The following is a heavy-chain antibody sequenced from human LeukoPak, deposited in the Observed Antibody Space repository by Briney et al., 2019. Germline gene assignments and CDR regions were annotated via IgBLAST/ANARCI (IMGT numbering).Heavy chain of an antibody. CDR3: ARGVGTDY. CDR2: IKLDGSEK. D-gene: IGHD1-26*01. Sequence: GRSLTLSCAASGFSFNTYAMHWVRQAPGKGLEWVANIKLDGSEKYYVDSVKGRFTISRDNAKNSLYLQMNSLRAEDTAVYYCARGVGTDYWGQGTQVTVSS. V-gene: IGHV3-7*01. CDR1: GFSFNTYA. J-gene: IGHJ4*02.